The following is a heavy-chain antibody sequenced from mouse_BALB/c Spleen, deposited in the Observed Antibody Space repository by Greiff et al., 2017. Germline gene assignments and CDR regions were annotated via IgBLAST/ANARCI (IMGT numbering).Heavy chain of an antibody. CDR3: ARDEGVLAWFAY. CDR2: ISSGGSYT. CDR1: GFTFSSYA. D-gene: IGHD2-14*01. Sequence: EVKLVESGGGLVKPGGSLKLSCAASGFTFSSYAMSWVRQSPEKRLEWVAEISSGGSYTYYPDTVTGRFTISRDNAKNTLYLEMSSLRSEDTAMYYCARDEGVLAWFAYWGQGTLVTVSA. V-gene: IGHV5-9-4*01. J-gene: IGHJ3*01.